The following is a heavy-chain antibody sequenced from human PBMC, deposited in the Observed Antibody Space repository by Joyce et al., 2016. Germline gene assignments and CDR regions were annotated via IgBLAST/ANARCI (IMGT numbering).Heavy chain of an antibody. D-gene: IGHD1-26*01. CDR2: ISVNNGHT. CDR3: ARNAGSYFPCDS. CDR1: GYTFSTYG. V-gene: IGHV1-18*01. Sequence: QVHLVQSGAEVKKPGASVKVSCKASGYTFSTYGLSWVRQAPGQGLEWMGWISVNNGHTLYAPNCQDRVTMTTDTSTNTAYMELRSLRSDDTAMYFCARNAGSYFPCDSWGQGTLVTVSS. J-gene: IGHJ4*02.